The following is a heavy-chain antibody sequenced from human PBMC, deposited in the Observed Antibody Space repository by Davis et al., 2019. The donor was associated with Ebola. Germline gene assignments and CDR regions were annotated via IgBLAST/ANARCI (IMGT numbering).Heavy chain of an antibody. CDR3: ARDSPRLRYFDWLSCFDY. CDR1: GYTFTSYG. Sequence: SVKVSCKASGYTFTSYGISWVRQAPGQGLEWMGGIIPIFGTANYAQKFQGRVTITADESTSTAYMELSSLRSDDTAVYYCARDSPRLRYFDWLSCFDYWGQGTLVTVSS. J-gene: IGHJ4*02. V-gene: IGHV1-69*13. D-gene: IGHD3-9*01. CDR2: IIPIFGTA.